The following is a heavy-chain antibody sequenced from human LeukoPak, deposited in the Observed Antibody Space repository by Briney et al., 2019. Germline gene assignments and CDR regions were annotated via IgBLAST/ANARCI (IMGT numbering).Heavy chain of an antibody. D-gene: IGHD6-13*01. V-gene: IGHV4-34*01. CDR2: INHSGST. CDR1: GGSFSGYY. Sequence: SETLSLTCAVYGGSFSGYYWSWIRQPPAKGLEWIGEINHSGSTNYNPSLKSRVTISVDTSKNQFSLKLSSVTAADTAVYYCAREGSSWYWGTATRGWYFDLWGRGTLVTVSS. J-gene: IGHJ2*01. CDR3: AREGSSWYWGTATRGWYFDL.